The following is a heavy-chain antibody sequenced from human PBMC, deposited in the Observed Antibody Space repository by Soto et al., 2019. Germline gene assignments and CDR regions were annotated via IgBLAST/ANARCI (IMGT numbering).Heavy chain of an antibody. CDR1: GGSISSSSYY. J-gene: IGHJ4*02. CDR3: ARLEMTHKPYYFDY. V-gene: IGHV4-39*01. CDR2: IYYSGST. Sequence: QLQLQESGPGLVKPSETLSLTCTVSGGSISSSSYYWGWIRQPPGKGLEWIGSIYYSGSTYYNPSLKSRVTISVDTSKNQFSLKLSSVTAADTAVYYCARLEMTHKPYYFDYWGQGTLVTVSS.